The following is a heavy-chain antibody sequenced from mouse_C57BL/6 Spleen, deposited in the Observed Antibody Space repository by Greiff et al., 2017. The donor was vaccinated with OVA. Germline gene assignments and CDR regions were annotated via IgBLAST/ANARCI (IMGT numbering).Heavy chain of an antibody. CDR3: ARGYGEGVWFAY. V-gene: IGHV1-55*01. J-gene: IGHJ3*01. CDR1: GYTFTSYW. Sequence: VQLQQPGAELAKPGASVKMSCKASGYTFTSYWITWVKQRPGQGLEWIGDIYPGSGSTNYNEKFKSKATLTVDTSSSTAYMPLSSLTSEDSAVYYCARGYGEGVWFAYWGQGTLVTVSA. CDR2: IYPGSGST. D-gene: IGHD2-10*02.